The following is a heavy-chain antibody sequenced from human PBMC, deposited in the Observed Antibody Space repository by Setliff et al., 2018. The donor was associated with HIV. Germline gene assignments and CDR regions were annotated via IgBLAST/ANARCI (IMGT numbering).Heavy chain of an antibody. Sequence: GESLKISCRASGFTFGEYAMSWVRQAPGKGLEWVGFIRSKGYGGTTEYAASVKGRFTISRDDSKSIAYLQMNSLKTEDTAVYYCTRVEWDLQSEYWGQGTQVTVSS. CDR1: GFTFGEYA. D-gene: IGHD1-26*01. CDR2: IRSKGYGGTT. J-gene: IGHJ4*02. V-gene: IGHV3-49*04. CDR3: TRVEWDLQSEY.